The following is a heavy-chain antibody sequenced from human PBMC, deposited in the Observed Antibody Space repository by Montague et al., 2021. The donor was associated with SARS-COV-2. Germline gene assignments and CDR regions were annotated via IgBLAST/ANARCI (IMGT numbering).Heavy chain of an antibody. CDR1: GGSFSVYY. J-gene: IGHJ6*03. D-gene: IGHD3-9*01. CDR3: ARMRFFDWPPHYYMDV. CDR2: INHSGST. Sequence: SETLSLTCAVYGGSFSVYYWSWIHQPPGKGLEWIGEINHSGSTNYNPSLKSRVTISVDTSKNQVSLKLSSVTAADTAVYYCARMRFFDWPPHYYMDVWGKGTTVTVSS. V-gene: IGHV4-34*01.